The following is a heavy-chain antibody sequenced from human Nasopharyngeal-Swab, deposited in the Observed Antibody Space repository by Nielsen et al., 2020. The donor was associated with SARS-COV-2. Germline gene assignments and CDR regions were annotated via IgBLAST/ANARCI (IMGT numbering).Heavy chain of an antibody. CDR1: GFPFSSYA. Sequence: GASLRLSCAFSGFPFSSYAMHWVRQAPGKGLEWVAVISYDGSNKYYADSVKGRFTISRDNSKNTMYLQMNSLRAEDTAVYYCARGSSSYYFDYWGQGTLVTVSS. V-gene: IGHV3-30-3*01. CDR3: ARGSSSYYFDY. CDR2: ISYDGSNK. D-gene: IGHD6-6*01. J-gene: IGHJ4*02.